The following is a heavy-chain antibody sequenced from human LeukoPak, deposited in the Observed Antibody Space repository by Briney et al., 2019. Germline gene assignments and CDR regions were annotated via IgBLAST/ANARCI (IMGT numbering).Heavy chain of an antibody. J-gene: IGHJ3*02. D-gene: IGHD3-22*01. CDR1: GFTFSSYA. CDR3: ARVGYDSSGYYSGGAFDI. V-gene: IGHV3-30*14. Sequence: GGSLRLSCAASGFTFSSYAMHWVRQAPGKGLEWVAVISYDGSNKYYADSVKGRFTISRDNSKNTLYLQMNSLRAEDTAVYYCARVGYDSSGYYSGGAFDIWGQGTMVTVSS. CDR2: ISYDGSNK.